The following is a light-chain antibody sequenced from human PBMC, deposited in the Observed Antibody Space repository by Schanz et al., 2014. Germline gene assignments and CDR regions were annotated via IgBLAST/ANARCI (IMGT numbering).Light chain of an antibody. J-gene: IGKJ1*01. CDR1: QSISNH. CDR3: QQNYSSPWT. CDR2: AAS. V-gene: IGKV1-39*01. Sequence: DIQMTQSPSSLSASVGDRVTITCRASQSISNHLNWYQHKPGKAPKFLIYAASSLQSGVPSRFSGSGSGTDFTLTISRLHPEDFATYYCQQNYSSPWTFGQGTKVEIK.